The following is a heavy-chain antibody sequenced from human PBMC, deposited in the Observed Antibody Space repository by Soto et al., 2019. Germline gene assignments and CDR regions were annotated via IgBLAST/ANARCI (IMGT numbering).Heavy chain of an antibody. D-gene: IGHD3-22*01. Sequence: ASVKVSCKASGGTFSRYAINWVRQAPGQGLEWMGGIIPMFGTANYAQKFQGRVTITADESTNTGYMELRSLISEDTAVYYCARDGTLYDSSGYYYLYWGQGXLVTVSS. J-gene: IGHJ4*02. V-gene: IGHV1-69*13. CDR2: IIPMFGTA. CDR1: GGTFSRYA. CDR3: ARDGTLYDSSGYYYLY.